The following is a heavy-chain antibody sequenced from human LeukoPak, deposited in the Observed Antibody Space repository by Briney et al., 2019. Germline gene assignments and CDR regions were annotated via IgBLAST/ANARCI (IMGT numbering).Heavy chain of an antibody. CDR1: GFTFSDHY. D-gene: IGHD1-26*01. Sequence: GGSLRLSCAASGFTFSDHYMDWVRQAPGKGLEWVGRTRKKTNSYTTEYAASVKGRFTISRDDSKNSLYLQMNSLKAEDTAVYHCTRVVLVGTTYSYFDYWGQGTLVTVSS. J-gene: IGHJ4*02. CDR3: TRVVLVGTTYSYFDY. V-gene: IGHV3-72*01. CDR2: TRKKTNSYTT.